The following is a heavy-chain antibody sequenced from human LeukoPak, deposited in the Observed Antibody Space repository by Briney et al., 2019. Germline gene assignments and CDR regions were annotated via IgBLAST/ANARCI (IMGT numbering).Heavy chain of an antibody. CDR1: GFTFSSYW. CDR2: INTDGSGT. V-gene: IGHV3-74*01. CDR3: ARGRRVSLDS. D-gene: IGHD6-13*01. Sequence: GGSLKLSCAASGFTFSSYWMHWVRQAPGKGLVWVSYINTDGSGTNYADSVKGRFTISRDNAKNTLFLQMNSLRAEDTAVYYCARGRRVSLDSWGQGTLVTVSS. J-gene: IGHJ4*02.